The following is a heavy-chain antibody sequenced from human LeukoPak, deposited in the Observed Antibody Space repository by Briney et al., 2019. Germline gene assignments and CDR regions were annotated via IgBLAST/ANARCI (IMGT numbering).Heavy chain of an antibody. J-gene: IGHJ4*02. D-gene: IGHD3-22*01. V-gene: IGHV1-69*05. CDR1: GGTFSSYA. Sequence: ASVKVSCKASGGTFSSYAISWVRQAPGQGLEWMGGIIPIFGTANYAQKFQGRVTLTTDKSTTTGNMELTSLRSDDTAVYYCAIGYVSGGYHHRVFYSWGQGTLVTVSS. CDR3: AIGYVSGGYHHRVFYS. CDR2: IIPIFGTA.